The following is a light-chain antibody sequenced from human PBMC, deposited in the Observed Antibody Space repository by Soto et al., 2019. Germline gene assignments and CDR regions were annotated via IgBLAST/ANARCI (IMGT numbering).Light chain of an antibody. CDR1: QNVLYSS. Sequence: DIVMTQSPDPLAVSLGERATINCKSSQNVLYSSAWYQQKPGQPPKLLIYWASTRESGVPDRFSGSGSGTDFTLTISSLQAEDVAVYYCQQYYGRPPAFGQGTRLEIK. CDR3: QQYYGRPPA. V-gene: IGKV4-1*01. CDR2: WAS. J-gene: IGKJ5*01.